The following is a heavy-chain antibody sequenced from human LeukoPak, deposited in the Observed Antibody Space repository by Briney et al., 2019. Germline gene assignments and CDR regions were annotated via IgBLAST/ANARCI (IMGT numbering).Heavy chain of an antibody. CDR1: GGSFSGYY. Sequence: SETLSLTCVVYGGSFSGYYWNWIRQPPGKGLEWIGEVSHTGSTNFNPSLKSRATISIDRTKNQFSLKLTSVIAADTAVYYCARAGSGWYALWGQGTLVTVSS. D-gene: IGHD6-19*01. V-gene: IGHV4-34*01. J-gene: IGHJ4*02. CDR3: ARAGSGWYAL. CDR2: VSHTGST.